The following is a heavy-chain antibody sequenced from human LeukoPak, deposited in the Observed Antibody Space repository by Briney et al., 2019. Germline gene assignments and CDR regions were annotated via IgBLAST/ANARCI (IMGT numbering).Heavy chain of an antibody. J-gene: IGHJ6*04. CDR1: GFTFSSYE. D-gene: IGHD3-10*02. V-gene: IGHV3-48*03. Sequence: GGSLRLSCAASGFTFSSYERNWVRQAAGKGLEGVSYISSSGSTIYYADSVKGRFTISRDNAKNSLYLQMNSMRAEDTAVYYCAELGITMIGGVWGKGTTVTISS. CDR3: AELGITMIGGV. CDR2: ISSSGSTI.